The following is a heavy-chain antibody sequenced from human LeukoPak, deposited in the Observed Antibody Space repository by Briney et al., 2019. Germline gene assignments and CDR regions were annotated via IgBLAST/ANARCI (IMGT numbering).Heavy chain of an antibody. Sequence: SETLSLTCTVSGGSISSYYWSWIRQPPGKGLEWIGYIYYSGSTNYNPSLKSRVTISVDTSKNQFSLKLSSVTAADTAVYYCARERKVGGTDYFDYWGQGTLVTVSS. CDR2: IYYSGST. J-gene: IGHJ4*02. CDR1: GGSISSYY. D-gene: IGHD1-14*01. CDR3: ARERKVGGTDYFDY. V-gene: IGHV4-59*01.